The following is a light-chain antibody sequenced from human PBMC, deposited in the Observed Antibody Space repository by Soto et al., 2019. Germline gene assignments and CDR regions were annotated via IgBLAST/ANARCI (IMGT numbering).Light chain of an antibody. Sequence: DIVMTQSPDSLAVSLGERATINCKSTQSVVSSSTNKNYLAWYQQKPGQPPKLLIYWASTRESGVPDRFSGSGSGTDFILTISSLQAEDVAVYYCQQYWSTPLTFGGGTKVAIK. CDR3: QQYWSTPLT. V-gene: IGKV4-1*01. CDR2: WAS. CDR1: QSVVSSSTNKNY. J-gene: IGKJ4*01.